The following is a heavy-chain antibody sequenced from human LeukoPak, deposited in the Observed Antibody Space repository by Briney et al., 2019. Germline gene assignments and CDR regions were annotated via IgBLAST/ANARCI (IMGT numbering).Heavy chain of an antibody. Sequence: PGGSLRLSCAASGFTFSSYWMHWVRQAPGKGLVWVSRINSDGSSTSYADSVKGRFTISRDNAKNTLYLQMNSLRAEDTAVFYCARTQYSGSKLDYWGRGILVTVSS. CDR3: ARTQYSGSKLDY. CDR1: GFTFSSYW. CDR2: INSDGSST. V-gene: IGHV3-74*01. J-gene: IGHJ4*02. D-gene: IGHD1-26*01.